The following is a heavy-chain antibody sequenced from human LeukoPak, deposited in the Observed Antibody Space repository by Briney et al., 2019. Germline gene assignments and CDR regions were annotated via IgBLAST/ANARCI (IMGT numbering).Heavy chain of an antibody. Sequence: SETLSLTCTVSGGSISSYYWSWIRQPPGKGLEWIGYIYYSGSTNYNPSLKSRVTISVDTSKNQFSLKLSSVTAADTAVYYCASSGYYYDSSGWPMERDFGLWGRGTLVTVSS. CDR1: GGSISSYY. CDR3: ASSGYYYDSSGWPMERDFGL. J-gene: IGHJ2*01. V-gene: IGHV4-59*01. D-gene: IGHD3-22*01. CDR2: IYYSGST.